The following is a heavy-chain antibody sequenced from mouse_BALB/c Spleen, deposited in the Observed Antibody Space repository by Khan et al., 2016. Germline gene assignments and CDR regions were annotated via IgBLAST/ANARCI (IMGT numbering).Heavy chain of an antibody. J-gene: IGHJ3*01. V-gene: IGHV5-4*02. D-gene: IGHD2-4*01. CDR2: ISDGGNYT. CDR1: GFTFSDYY. CDR3: AREGLRRGFAY. Sequence: EVELVESGGGLVKPGGSLKLSCAASGFTFSDYYMYWVRQTPEKRLEWVATISDGGNYTYYPDSVKGRFTISRDNAKNNLYLQMSSMKSEDTAMYYCAREGLRRGFAYWGQGTLVTVSA.